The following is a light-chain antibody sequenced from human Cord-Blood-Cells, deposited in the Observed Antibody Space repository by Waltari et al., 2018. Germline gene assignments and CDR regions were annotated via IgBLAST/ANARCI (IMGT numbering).Light chain of an antibody. CDR1: QTVSYSSNNKNY. J-gene: IGKJ1*01. Sequence: DIGMTQSPDSLAVSLGARATINCKSSQTVSYSSNNKNYLAWYQQKPGKPPKLLIYWASTRESGVPARFSGSGSGTDFTLTISSLQAEDVAVYYCQQYYSTPWTFGQGTKVEIK. V-gene: IGKV4-1*01. CDR3: QQYYSTPWT. CDR2: WAS.